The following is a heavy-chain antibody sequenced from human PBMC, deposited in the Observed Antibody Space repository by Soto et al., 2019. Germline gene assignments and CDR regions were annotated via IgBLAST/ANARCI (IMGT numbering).Heavy chain of an antibody. Sequence: QVHLVQSGTEVKKPGSSVKVSCKAPGCTFSNHAINWVRQAPGQGLEWMGRIILIFSTTNYAQKFQGRATMAADDSPLASHLELMSPRHDDPAVYSCARAVVAEGTFREDVSNIWGQGTLVTVSS. CDR2: IILIFSTT. CDR1: GCTFSNHA. J-gene: IGHJ3*02. CDR3: ARAVVAEGTFREDVSNI. V-gene: IGHV1-69*12. D-gene: IGHD1-7*01.